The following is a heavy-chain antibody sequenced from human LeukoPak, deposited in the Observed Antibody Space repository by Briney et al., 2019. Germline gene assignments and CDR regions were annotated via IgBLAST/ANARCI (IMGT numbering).Heavy chain of an antibody. D-gene: IGHD1-14*01. V-gene: IGHV3-7*03. CDR1: RFTFYNYG. Sequence: PGGSLRLSCAASRFTFYNYGMHWVRQAPGTGLEWVANVKQDGSEKYYVDSVKGRFTISRDNAKNSLYLQMNSLRVEDTAVYYCARKTGDCWGQGTLVIVSS. J-gene: IGHJ4*02. CDR2: VKQDGSEK. CDR3: ARKTGDC.